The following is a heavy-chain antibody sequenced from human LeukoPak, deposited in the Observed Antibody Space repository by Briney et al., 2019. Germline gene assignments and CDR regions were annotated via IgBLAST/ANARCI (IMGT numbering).Heavy chain of an antibody. D-gene: IGHD2-2*01. J-gene: IGHJ6*03. CDR1: GGSISSYY. Sequence: SETLSLTCTVSGGSISSYYWSWIRQPPGKGLEWIGYIHYSGSNNYNPPLKSRVTISVDTSKNQFSLKLRSVTAADTAVYYCARSRPYCSSTSCYWSDHYYYYYYMDVWGKGTTVTVSS. CDR3: ARSRPYCSSTSCYWSDHYYYYYYMDV. CDR2: IHYSGSN. V-gene: IGHV4-59*01.